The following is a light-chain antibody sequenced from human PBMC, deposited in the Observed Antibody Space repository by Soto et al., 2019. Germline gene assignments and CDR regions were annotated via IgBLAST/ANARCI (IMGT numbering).Light chain of an antibody. Sequence: DVVMTQSPLSLPVTVGQSASISCRSSQSVVYSDGIAYLSWFQQRPGQSPRRLIYKASNRDSGVPDRFGGSGSGTDFTLKISRVEAEDVGVYYCMQGTHWPPTFGRGTKVEIK. CDR1: QSVVYSDGIAY. CDR2: KAS. CDR3: MQGTHWPPT. V-gene: IGKV2-30*01. J-gene: IGKJ1*01.